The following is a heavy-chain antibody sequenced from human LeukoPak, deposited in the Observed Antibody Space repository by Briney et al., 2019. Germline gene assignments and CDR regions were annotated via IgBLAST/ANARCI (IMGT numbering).Heavy chain of an antibody. V-gene: IGHV3-30*02. CDR1: GFTFSCYG. CDR3: AKSYLCTSCYGYYYMDV. J-gene: IGHJ6*03. Sequence: GGSLRLSCAASGFTFSCYGMHSVRQAPGKGLEWVAFIRYDGSNKYYADSVKGRFTISRDNSKNTLYLQMNSLRAEDTAVYYCAKSYLCTSCYGYYYMDVWGKGTTVTVS. CDR2: IRYDGSNK. D-gene: IGHD2-2*01.